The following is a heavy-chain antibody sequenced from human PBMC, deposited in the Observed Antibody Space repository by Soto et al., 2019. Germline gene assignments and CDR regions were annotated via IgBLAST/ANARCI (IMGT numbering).Heavy chain of an antibody. CDR3: ARLRSGGDHWYYFDY. V-gene: IGHV4-31*03. J-gene: IGHJ4*02. CDR1: GGSISSGGYY. CDR2: IYYSGST. Sequence: QVQLQESGPGLVKPSQTLSLTCTVSGGSISSGGYYWSLIRQHPGKGLEWIGYIYYSGSTYYNPSLKSRVTISVDTSKNQFSLKLSSVTAADTAVYYCARLRSGGDHWYYFDYWGQGTLVTVSS. D-gene: IGHD4-17*01.